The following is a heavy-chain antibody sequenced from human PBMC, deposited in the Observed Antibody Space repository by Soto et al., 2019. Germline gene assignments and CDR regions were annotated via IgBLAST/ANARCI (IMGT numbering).Heavy chain of an antibody. CDR1: GFTFSSYG. J-gene: IGHJ4*02. D-gene: IGHD3-22*01. Sequence: QVQLVESGGGVVQPGRSLRLSCAASGFTFSSYGMHWVRQAPGKGLEWVAVISYDGSNKYYADSVKGRFTISRDNSKNTLYLQMNSLRAEDTAVYYCAKSSDYDSSGYYYSYWGQGTLVTVSS. V-gene: IGHV3-30*18. CDR2: ISYDGSNK. CDR3: AKSSDYDSSGYYYSY.